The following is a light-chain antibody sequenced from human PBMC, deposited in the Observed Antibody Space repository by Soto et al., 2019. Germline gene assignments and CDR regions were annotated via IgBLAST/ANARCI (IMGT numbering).Light chain of an antibody. CDR1: QRVSGN. Sequence: EIVLTQSPATLSVSPGERATLFCRASQRVSGNLAWYQQTPGQAPRLLIYGASTRAAGIPDRFSGSRSGTDFTLTITRLEPEDSAVYFCQQYTGPPTTFGQGTRLEIK. CDR3: QQYTGPPTT. J-gene: IGKJ5*01. V-gene: IGKV3D-15*01. CDR2: GAS.